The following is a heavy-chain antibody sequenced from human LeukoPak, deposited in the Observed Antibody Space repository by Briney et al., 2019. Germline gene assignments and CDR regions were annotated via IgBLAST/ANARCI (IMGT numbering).Heavy chain of an antibody. CDR1: GFTFSSYS. CDR2: ISSSSSTI. J-gene: IGHJ6*03. V-gene: IGHV3-48*01. Sequence: GGSLRLSCAASGFTFSSYSMNWVRQAPGKGLEWVSYISSSSSTIYYADSVKGRFTISRDNAKNSLYLQMNSLRAEDTAVYYCARDSPAARNYYYYMDVWGKGTTVTVSS. D-gene: IGHD2-2*01. CDR3: ARDSPAARNYYYYMDV.